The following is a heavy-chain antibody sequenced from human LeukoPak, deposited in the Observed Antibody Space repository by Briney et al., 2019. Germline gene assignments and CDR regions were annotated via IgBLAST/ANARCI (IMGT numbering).Heavy chain of an antibody. D-gene: IGHD3-22*01. CDR3: ARALGDYYDSSGYYFGGAFDI. CDR2: INPNSGGT. J-gene: IGHJ3*02. V-gene: IGHV1-2*02. CDR1: GYTFTGYY. Sequence: ASVKVSCKASGYTFTGYYMHWVRQAPGQGLEWMGWINPNSGGTNYAQKFQGRVTMTRDTSISTAYMELSRLRSDDTAVYYCARALGDYYDSSGYYFGGAFDIWGQGTMVTVSS.